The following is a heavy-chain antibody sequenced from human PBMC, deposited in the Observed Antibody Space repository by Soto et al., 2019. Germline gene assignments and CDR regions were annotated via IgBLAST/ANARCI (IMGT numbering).Heavy chain of an antibody. D-gene: IGHD3-10*01. CDR3: ASPYAFGHDAFDI. J-gene: IGHJ3*02. V-gene: IGHV1-18*01. Sequence: ASVKVSCKASGYTFTSYGISWVRQAPGQGLEWMGWISAYNGNTNYAQKLQGRVTMTTDTSTSTAYVELRSLRSDDTAVYYCASPYAFGHDAFDIWGQGTMVTVSS. CDR2: ISAYNGNT. CDR1: GYTFTSYG.